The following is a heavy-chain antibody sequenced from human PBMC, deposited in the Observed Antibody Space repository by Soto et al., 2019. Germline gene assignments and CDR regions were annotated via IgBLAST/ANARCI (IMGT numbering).Heavy chain of an antibody. Sequence: ASVRVSCKASGYPFTSYGVSWVRQAPGQGLEWMGWISTYNGDTNYAQNLQGRVTMTTDTSTSTAYMELRSLRSGDTAVYYCAREGPYTRGWYFDYWGQRTLVTVSS. J-gene: IGHJ4*02. D-gene: IGHD6-19*01. CDR2: ISTYNGDT. CDR3: AREGPYTRGWYFDY. V-gene: IGHV1-18*01. CDR1: GYPFTSYG.